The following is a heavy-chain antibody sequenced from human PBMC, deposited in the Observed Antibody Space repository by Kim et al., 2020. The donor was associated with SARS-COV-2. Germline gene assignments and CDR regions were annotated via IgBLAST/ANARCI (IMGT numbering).Heavy chain of an antibody. CDR3: AKESVPDYDYVWGSYRPLDY. CDR2: ISGSGGST. D-gene: IGHD3-16*02. CDR1: GFTFSSYA. J-gene: IGHJ4*02. Sequence: GGSLRLSCAASGFTFSSYAMSWVRQAPGKGLEWVSAISGSGGSTYYADSVKGRFTISRDNSKNTLYLQMNSLRAEDTAVYYCAKESVPDYDYVWGSYRPLDYWGQGTLVTVSS. V-gene: IGHV3-23*01.